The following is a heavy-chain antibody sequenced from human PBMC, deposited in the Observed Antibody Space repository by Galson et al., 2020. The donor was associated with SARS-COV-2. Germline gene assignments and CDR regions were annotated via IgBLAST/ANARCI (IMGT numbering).Heavy chain of an antibody. V-gene: IGHV3-23*01. CDR2: IRGSGGTT. CDR1: GFTFSSSA. D-gene: IGHD6-19*01. CDR3: AKEVPVTGRTDECFQH. J-gene: IGHJ1*01. Sequence: GGSLRLSCAASGFTFSSSAMSLVRQAPGKGLEWVSEIRGSGGTTYYADSVKGRFTISRDTSKNTLYLQMNSLRAEDTAIYYCAKEVPVTGRTDECFQHWGQGTLVTVSS.